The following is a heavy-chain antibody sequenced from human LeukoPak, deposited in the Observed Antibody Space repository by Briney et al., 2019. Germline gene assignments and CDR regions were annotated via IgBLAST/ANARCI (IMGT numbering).Heavy chain of an antibody. CDR1: GGSIRSNSYY. CDR2: IYYSGST. CDR3: ARQEGVSYFSSGSYFDS. D-gene: IGHD3-10*01. V-gene: IGHV4-39*01. J-gene: IGHJ4*02. Sequence: SETLSLTCTISGGSIRSNSYYWGWIRQPPGKGLEWIGSIYYSGSTYYGSSLKSRATISVDSSKNQFSLKLSSVTAADTAVYHCARQEGVSYFSSGSYFDSWGQGALVTVSS.